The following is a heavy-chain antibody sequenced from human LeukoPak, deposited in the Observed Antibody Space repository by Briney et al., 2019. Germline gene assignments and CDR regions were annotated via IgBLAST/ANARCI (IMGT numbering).Heavy chain of an antibody. CDR2: IYYSGST. CDR3: ARDGPVSGSSPYYYYYYMDV. V-gene: IGHV4-59*01. D-gene: IGHD1-26*01. J-gene: IGHJ6*03. Sequence: SETLSLTCTVSGGSISSYYWSWIPQPPGKGLKWIGYIYYSGSTNYNRSLKSRVTISVDTSKNQFSLKLSSVTAADTAVYYCARDGPVSGSSPYYYYYYMDVWGKGTTVTVSS. CDR1: GGSISSYY.